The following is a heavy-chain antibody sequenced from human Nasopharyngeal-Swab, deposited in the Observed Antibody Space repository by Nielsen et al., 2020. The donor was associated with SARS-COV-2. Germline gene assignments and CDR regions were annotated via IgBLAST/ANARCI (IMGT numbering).Heavy chain of an antibody. V-gene: IGHV3-11*01. CDR3: AKVDYDSSGYDY. CDR2: IGSSGGAT. D-gene: IGHD3-22*01. J-gene: IGHJ4*02. Sequence: RQAPGKGLEWVSYIGSSGGATYYADSVKGRFTISRDNAKKSLYLQMNSLRAEDTALYYCAKVDYDSSGYDYWGQGTLVTVSS.